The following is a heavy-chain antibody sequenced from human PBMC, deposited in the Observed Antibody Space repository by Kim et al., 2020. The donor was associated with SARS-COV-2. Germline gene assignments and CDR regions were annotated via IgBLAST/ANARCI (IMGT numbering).Heavy chain of an antibody. CDR2: IKEDASDE. J-gene: IGHJ4*02. V-gene: IGHV3-7*01. CDR3: AKGWGFDN. D-gene: IGHD3-16*01. Sequence: GGYLRLSCEASGFTFSTHYMSWVRQAPGKGLEWVANIKEDASDESYADTVKGRFTISRDNARNSLYLQMNNLRVEDTAVYYCAKGWGFDNWGQGTLVTVS. CDR1: GFTFSTHY.